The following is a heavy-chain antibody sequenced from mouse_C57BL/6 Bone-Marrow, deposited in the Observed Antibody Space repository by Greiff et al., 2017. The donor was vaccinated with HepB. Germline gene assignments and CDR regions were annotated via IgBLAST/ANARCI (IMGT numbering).Heavy chain of an antibody. CDR2: ISYDGSN. D-gene: IGHD1-1*01. J-gene: IGHJ4*01. Sequence: EVKLMESGPGLVKPSPSLSLTCSVTGYSITSGYYWNWIRQFPGNKLEWMGYISYDGSNNYNPSLKNRISITRDTSKNQFFLKLNSVTTEDTATYYCAREGVTTGAMDYWGQGTSVTVSS. V-gene: IGHV3-6*01. CDR1: GYSITSGYY. CDR3: AREGVTTGAMDY.